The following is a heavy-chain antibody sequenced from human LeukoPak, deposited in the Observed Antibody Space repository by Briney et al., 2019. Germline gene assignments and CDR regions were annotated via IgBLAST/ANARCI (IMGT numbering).Heavy chain of an antibody. J-gene: IGHJ6*03. V-gene: IGHV1-2*02. D-gene: IGHD3-10*01. Sequence: ASVKVSCKASGYTFTGYYMHWVRQAPGQGLEWMGWINPNSGGTNYAQKFQGRVTMTRDTSISTAYMELSRLRFDDTAVYYCARDPMVRGVSYYYMDVWGKGTTVTVSS. CDR1: GYTFTGYY. CDR3: ARDPMVRGVSYYYMDV. CDR2: INPNSGGT.